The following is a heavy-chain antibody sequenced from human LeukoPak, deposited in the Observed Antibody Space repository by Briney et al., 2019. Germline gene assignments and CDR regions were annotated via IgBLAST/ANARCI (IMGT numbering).Heavy chain of an antibody. J-gene: IGHJ6*03. CDR1: GASLSTDKYF. CDR3: AGPSRYYYPYMAV. V-gene: IGHV4-61*02. CDR2: MYTSGGP. D-gene: IGHD6-13*01. Sequence: SQTLSLSCNVSGASLSTDKYFWGWIRQPAGKGLEWIGRMYTSGGPNSKPSLKSRVNISLDTPRNYFSLQLTPVTAADTAVYYCAGPSRYYYPYMAVWGRGTTVTVSS.